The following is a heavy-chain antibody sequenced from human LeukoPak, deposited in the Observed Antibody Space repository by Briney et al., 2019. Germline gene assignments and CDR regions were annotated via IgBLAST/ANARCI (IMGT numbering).Heavy chain of an antibody. Sequence: SETLSLTCTVSGGSISGSYWSWIRQPPGKGLEWIAYMYNSGSTNYNPSLKSRVTISIDTSKNQSSLKLSSLTAADTAIYYCARGIESYGDYGYWGQGILVTVSS. D-gene: IGHD4-17*01. CDR3: ARGIESYGDYGY. CDR1: GGSISGSY. V-gene: IGHV4-59*01. J-gene: IGHJ4*02. CDR2: MYNSGST.